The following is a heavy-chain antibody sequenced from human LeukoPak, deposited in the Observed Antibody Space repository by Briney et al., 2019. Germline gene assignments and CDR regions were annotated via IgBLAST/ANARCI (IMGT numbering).Heavy chain of an antibody. CDR2: IIPILGIA. V-gene: IGHV1-69*04. J-gene: IGHJ6*02. CDR3: ARGYSYGGYYGMDV. Sequence: SVKVSCKASGGTFSSYAISWVRQAPGQGLEWMGRIIPILGIANYAQKFQGRVTITADKSTSTAYMELSSLRSEDTAVYYCARGYSYGGYYGMDVWGQGTTVTVSS. CDR1: GGTFSSYA. D-gene: IGHD5-18*01.